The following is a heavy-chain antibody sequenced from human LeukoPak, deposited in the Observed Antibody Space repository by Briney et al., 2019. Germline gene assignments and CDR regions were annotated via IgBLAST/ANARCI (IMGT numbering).Heavy chain of an antibody. CDR3: ARDYESDSISFDY. D-gene: IGHD2-21*02. J-gene: IGHJ4*02. V-gene: IGHV3-48*03. CDR2: ISSSGSTI. Sequence: PGGSLRLSCAASGFTFSSYEMNWVRQPPGKGLEWVSYISSSGSTIYYADSVKGRFTISRDNAKNSLYLQMNSLRAEDTTVYYCARDYESDSISFDYWGQGTLVTVSS. CDR1: GFTFSSYE.